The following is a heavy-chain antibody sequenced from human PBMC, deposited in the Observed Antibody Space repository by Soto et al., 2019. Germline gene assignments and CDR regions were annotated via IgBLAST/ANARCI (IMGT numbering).Heavy chain of an antibody. CDR3: ARWRVVVAATGSYYYGMDV. V-gene: IGHV1-69*06. D-gene: IGHD2-15*01. CDR2: IIPIFGTA. CDR1: GGTFSSYA. J-gene: IGHJ6*02. Sequence: SVKVSCKASGGTFSSYAISWVRQAPGQGLEWMGGIIPIFGTANYAQKFQGRVTITADKSTSTAYMELSSLRSEDTAVYYCARWRVVVAATGSYYYGMDVWGQGTTVTVSS.